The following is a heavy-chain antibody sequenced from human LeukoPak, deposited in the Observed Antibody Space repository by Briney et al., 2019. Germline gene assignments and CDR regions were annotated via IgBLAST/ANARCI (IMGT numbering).Heavy chain of an antibody. D-gene: IGHD2-2*02. V-gene: IGHV5-51*01. CDR3: ARHWVGGYCSSTSCYTGLDY. CDR2: IYPGDSDT. CDR1: GYSFTSYW. Sequence: GESLKISCKGSGYSFTSYWIAWVRQMPGKGLEWMGIIYPGDSDTGYSPSFQGQVTISADKSISTAYLQWSSLKASDTAMYYCARHWVGGYCSSTSCYTGLDYWGQGTLVTVSS. J-gene: IGHJ4*02.